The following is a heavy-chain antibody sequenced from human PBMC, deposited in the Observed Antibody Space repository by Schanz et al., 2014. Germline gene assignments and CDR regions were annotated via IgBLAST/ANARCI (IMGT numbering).Heavy chain of an antibody. D-gene: IGHD2-2*01. J-gene: IGHJ4*02. CDR3: SRGECSSTSCHEVAPPDD. Sequence: VQLAESGGGLVQPGGSLRLSCAASGFTFSDYYMSWIRQFPGKGLEWIGYISYSGRTYYSPSLKSRLTMSVDTSKNQFSLRLSSVTAADTAIYYCSRGECSSTSCHEVAPPDDWGQGTLVTVSS. CDR2: ISYSGRT. CDR1: GFTFSDYY. V-gene: IGHV4-59*06.